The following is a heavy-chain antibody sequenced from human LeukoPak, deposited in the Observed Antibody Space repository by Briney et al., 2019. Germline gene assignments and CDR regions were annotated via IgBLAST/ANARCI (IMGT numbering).Heavy chain of an antibody. CDR2: IYSGGST. V-gene: IGHV3-53*01. CDR1: GFTVSSIY. J-gene: IGHJ4*02. D-gene: IGHD4-17*01. CDR3: ARLDYGDYVGY. Sequence: GGSLRLSCAASGFTVSSIYMSWVRQAPGKGLEWVSVIYSGGSTYYADSVKGRFTISRDNSKNTLYLQMNSLRAEDTAVYYCARLDYGDYVGYWGQGTLVTVSS.